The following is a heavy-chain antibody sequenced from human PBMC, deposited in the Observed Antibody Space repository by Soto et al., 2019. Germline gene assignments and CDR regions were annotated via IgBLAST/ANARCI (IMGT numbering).Heavy chain of an antibody. J-gene: IGHJ3*02. CDR3: AKDIFGGDIVVVTATHDGFDI. CDR2: ISGSGGST. V-gene: IGHV3-23*01. D-gene: IGHD2-21*02. CDR1: GFSFSSYA. Sequence: PGGSLRLSCAASGFSFSSYAMSWVLQAPGQWLEWVSAISGSGGSTYYADSVKGRFTICRDNSKNTLYLQMQSLRAEDTAVYYCAKDIFGGDIVVVTATHDGFDIWGQGTMVTVSS.